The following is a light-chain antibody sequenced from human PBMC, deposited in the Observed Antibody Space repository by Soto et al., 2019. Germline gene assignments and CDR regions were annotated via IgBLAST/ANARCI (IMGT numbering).Light chain of an antibody. CDR2: GAS. Sequence: DIQITQSPCTLSGSVGDGVTITCRASQCISSYLAWFQQKPGRAPNLLIYGASTLQSGVPSRFSGSGSGTAFTLTTSSLQPEDFATYYCQQSYSTPPTFGQGTKVDIK. CDR3: QQSYSTPPT. V-gene: IGKV1-39*01. CDR1: QCISSY. J-gene: IGKJ1*01.